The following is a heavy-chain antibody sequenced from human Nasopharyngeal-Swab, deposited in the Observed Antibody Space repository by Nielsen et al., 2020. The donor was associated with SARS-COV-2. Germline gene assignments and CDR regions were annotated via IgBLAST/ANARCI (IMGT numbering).Heavy chain of an antibody. CDR3: ARTLGWSTGFDY. D-gene: IGHD6-19*01. CDR2: IYYSGST. Sequence: SETLSLTCTVSGGSISSYYWSWIRQPPGKGLEWIGCIYYSGSTNYNPSLKSRVTISVDTSKNQFSLKLSSVTAADTAVYYCARTLGWSTGFDYWGQGTLVTVSS. V-gene: IGHV4-59*01. J-gene: IGHJ4*02. CDR1: GGSISSYY.